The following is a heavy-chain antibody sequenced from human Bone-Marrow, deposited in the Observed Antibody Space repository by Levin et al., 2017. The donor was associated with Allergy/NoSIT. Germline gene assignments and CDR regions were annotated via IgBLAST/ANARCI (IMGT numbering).Heavy chain of an antibody. CDR2: IYYRSRWYD. V-gene: IGHV6-1*01. Sequence: SQTLSLTCAISGDNVASHSVAWNWIRQSPSRGLEWLGRIYYRSRWYDDYADSVKGRISVDPDTSKNQFSLHLRSVTPGDTAVYFCARAAGGGDTYVFGYWGQGTLATVSP. CDR3: ARAAGGGDTYVFGY. D-gene: IGHD2-21*02. J-gene: IGHJ4*02. CDR1: GDNVASHSVA.